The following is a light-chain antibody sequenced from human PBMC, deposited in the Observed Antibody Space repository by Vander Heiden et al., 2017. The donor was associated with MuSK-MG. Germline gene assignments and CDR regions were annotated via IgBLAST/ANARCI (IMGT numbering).Light chain of an antibody. CDR3: DSWYTSLKAWV. CDR1: RSNIKNNY. J-gene: IGLJ3*02. Sequence: QSVTISCSGSRSNIKNNYVSWYQHHQETAPKLPNYDNNKRRSGIPDRFSGLKSGTSATLDITGLQTGEEGDYYWDSWYTSLKAWVLGGGTKLTVL. V-gene: IGLV1-51*01. CDR2: DNN.